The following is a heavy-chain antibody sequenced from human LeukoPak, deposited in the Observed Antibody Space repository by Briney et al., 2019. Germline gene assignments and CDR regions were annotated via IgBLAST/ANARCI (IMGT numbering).Heavy chain of an antibody. J-gene: IGHJ3*01. V-gene: IGHV5-51*01. Sequence: GESLKISCKGSGYSFTSYWIGWVRQMPGKGLGWMGIIYPGDSDTRYSPSFQGQVTISADKSISTAYLQWSSLKASDTAMYYCARQRGYRMTKDGFDVWGQGTMVTVSA. CDR2: IYPGDSDT. CDR1: GYSFTSYW. D-gene: IGHD2-2*03. CDR3: ARQRGYRMTKDGFDV.